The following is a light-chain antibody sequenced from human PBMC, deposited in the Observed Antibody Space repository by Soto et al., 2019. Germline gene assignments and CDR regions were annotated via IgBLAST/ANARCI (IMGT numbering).Light chain of an antibody. CDR3: QQRSNWPPLT. Sequence: EIVLTQSPATLSLSPGERATLSCMASQSVSSYLAWNQQKPGQAPRLLIYDASNRSTGIPARFSGSGSGTDFTLDIRSLEPEDFAVYYCQQRSNWPPLTFGGGTKVEIK. J-gene: IGKJ4*01. CDR1: QSVSSY. CDR2: DAS. V-gene: IGKV3-11*01.